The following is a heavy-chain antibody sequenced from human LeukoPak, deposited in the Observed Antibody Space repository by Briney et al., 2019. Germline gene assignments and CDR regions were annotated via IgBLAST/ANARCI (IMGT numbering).Heavy chain of an antibody. D-gene: IGHD3-10*01. J-gene: IGHJ5*02. CDR3: ARDRGERITMVRGVIGWFDP. CDR1: GYTLTSYG. CDR2: ISAYNGNK. V-gene: IGHV1-18*01. Sequence: ASVNVSCMSSGYTLTSYGLSWVRQAPGQGREGMGWISAYNGNKHYAQKRQGRVTMTTHISARTAYMELRSLRSDDTAVYYCARDRGERITMVRGVIGWFDPWGQGTLVTVSS.